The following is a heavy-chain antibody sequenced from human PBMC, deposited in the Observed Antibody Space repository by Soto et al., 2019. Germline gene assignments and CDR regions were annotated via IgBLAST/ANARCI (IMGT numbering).Heavy chain of an antibody. CDR1: GFTFSTYA. CDR3: AKRARGLYFDY. V-gene: IGHV3-23*01. CDR2: ISGSGDST. Sequence: EVQLLESGGGLVQPGGSLRLSCAASGFTFSTYAMRWVRQAPGKGLEWVSAISGSGDSTYYAGSVKGRFTISRDNSKNTLYLQMNSLRAEDTAVYYCAKRARGLYFDYWGQGTLVTVSS. J-gene: IGHJ4*02.